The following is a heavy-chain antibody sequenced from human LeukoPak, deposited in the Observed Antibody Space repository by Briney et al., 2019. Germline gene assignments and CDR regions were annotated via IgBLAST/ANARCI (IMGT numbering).Heavy chain of an antibody. CDR2: INPNSGGT. CDR1: GYTFTGYY. J-gene: IGHJ4*02. CDR3: ARVWRYDILTGYYPY. D-gene: IGHD3-9*01. V-gene: IGHV1-2*02. Sequence: ASVKVSCKASGYTFTGYYMHWVRQAPGQGREWMGWINPNSGGTNYAQKFQGRVTMTRDTSISTAYMELSRLRSDDTAVYYCARVWRYDILTGYYPYWGQGTLVTVSS.